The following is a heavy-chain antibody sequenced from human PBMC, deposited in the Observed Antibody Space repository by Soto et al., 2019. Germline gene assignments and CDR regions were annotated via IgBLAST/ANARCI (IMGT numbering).Heavy chain of an antibody. Sequence: SETLSLTCTVSGVSISSGDYYWSWMRQPPGKGLEWIGYIYYSGSTYYNPSLKSRVTISVDTSKNQFSLKLSSVTAADTAVYYCARGLYDFWSGYYPGISNWFHPWGQGTLVTVSS. CDR1: GVSISSGDYY. D-gene: IGHD3-3*01. CDR3: ARGLYDFWSGYYPGISNWFHP. V-gene: IGHV4-30-4*01. J-gene: IGHJ5*02. CDR2: IYYSGST.